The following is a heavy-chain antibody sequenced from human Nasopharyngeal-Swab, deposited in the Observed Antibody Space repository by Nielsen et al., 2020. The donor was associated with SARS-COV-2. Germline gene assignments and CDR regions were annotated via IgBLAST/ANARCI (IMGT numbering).Heavy chain of an antibody. V-gene: IGHV4-59*08. J-gene: IGHJ3*02. D-gene: IGHD3-22*01. CDR2: IYNSGRTT. CDR1: GGSISSYY. CDR3: ARRRYYASNDAFDI. Sequence: SETLSLTCTVSGGSISSYYWSWIRQPPGKRLEWIGYIYNSGRTTDYNPSHKSRVTISLDTSKNKFYLKLSSVTAVDTAVYYCARRRYYASNDAFDIWGQGTMVTVSS.